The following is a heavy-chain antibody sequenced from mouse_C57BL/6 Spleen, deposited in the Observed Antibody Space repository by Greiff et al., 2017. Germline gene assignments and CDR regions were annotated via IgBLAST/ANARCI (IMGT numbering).Heavy chain of an antibody. V-gene: IGHV5-4*01. D-gene: IGHD2-3*01. CDR1: GFTFSSYS. CDR2: ISDGGSYT. CDR3: ARDGNDGNSHWAMDD. Sequence: EVKLMESGGGLVQPGGSLKLSCAASGFTFSSYSMSWVRQTPEKRLEWVATISDGGSYTYYPDNVKGRFTISRDNAKNNLYLQMSHLKSEDTAMYCGARDGNDGNSHWAMDDWGQGTSVTVSS. J-gene: IGHJ4*01.